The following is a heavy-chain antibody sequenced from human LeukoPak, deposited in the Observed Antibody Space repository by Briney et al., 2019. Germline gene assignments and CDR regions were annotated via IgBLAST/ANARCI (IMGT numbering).Heavy chain of an antibody. Sequence: PSETLSLTCAVYGGSFSGYYWSWILQPPGKGLEWIGEINHSGSTNYNPSLKSRVTISVDTSKNQFSLKLSSVTAADTAVYYCARKAAAATNPPSKVAYFDYWGQGTLVTVSS. V-gene: IGHV4-34*01. CDR2: INHSGST. CDR1: GGSFSGYY. D-gene: IGHD6-13*01. CDR3: ARKAAAATNPPSKVAYFDY. J-gene: IGHJ4*02.